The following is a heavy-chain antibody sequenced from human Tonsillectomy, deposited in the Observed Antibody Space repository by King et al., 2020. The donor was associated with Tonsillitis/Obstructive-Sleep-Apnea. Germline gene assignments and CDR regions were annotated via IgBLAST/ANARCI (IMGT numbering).Heavy chain of an antibody. CDR3: TTSNLYYYDSSGYYDDAFDI. Sequence: VQLVESGGGLVKPGGSLRLSCAASGFTFSNAWMNWVRQAPGKGLECVGRIKSKTDGGTTDYAAPVKGRFTISRDDSKNTLYLQMNSLKTEDTAVYYCTTSNLYYYDSSGYYDDAFDIWGQGTMVTVSS. CDR2: IKSKTDGGTT. D-gene: IGHD3-22*01. V-gene: IGHV3-15*07. CDR1: GFTFSNAW. J-gene: IGHJ3*02.